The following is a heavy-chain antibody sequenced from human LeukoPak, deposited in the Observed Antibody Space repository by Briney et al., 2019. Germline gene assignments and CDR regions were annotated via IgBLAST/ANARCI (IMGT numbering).Heavy chain of an antibody. CDR2: IDWDDDK. Sequence: SGPALVKPTQTLTLTCTFSGFSLDTSGMSMSWIRQPPGKALEWLALIDWDDDKYYSTSLKTRLTISKDTSKNQVVPTMTNMDPLDTGTYYCARILRRRIVGADFDYWGLGTFVTVSS. J-gene: IGHJ4*02. V-gene: IGHV2-70*01. CDR3: ARILRRRIVGADFDY. D-gene: IGHD1-26*01. CDR1: GFSLDTSGMS.